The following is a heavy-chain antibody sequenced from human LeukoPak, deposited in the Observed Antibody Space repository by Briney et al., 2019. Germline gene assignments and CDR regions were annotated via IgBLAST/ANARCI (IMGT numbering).Heavy chain of an antibody. V-gene: IGHV4-59*01. J-gene: IGHJ6*03. CDR2: IYYSGST. Sequence: SETLSLTXTVSGGSISSYYWSWIRQAPGKGLEWMAYIYYSGSTNYNPSLKSRVTISVDTSKNQFSLKLSSVTAADTAVYYCARDHYYDSSGPNYYMDVWGKGTTVTVSS. D-gene: IGHD3-22*01. CDR1: GGSISSYY. CDR3: ARDHYYDSSGPNYYMDV.